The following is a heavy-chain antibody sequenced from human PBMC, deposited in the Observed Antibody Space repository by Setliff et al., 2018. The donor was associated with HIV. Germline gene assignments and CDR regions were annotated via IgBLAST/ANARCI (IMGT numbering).Heavy chain of an antibody. D-gene: IGHD1-7*01. V-gene: IGHV1-8*02. Sequence: AASVKVSCKASGYTFTSYDINWVRQATGQGLEWMGWMNPNSGNTGYAQKFQGRVTMTRNTSISTAYMELSSLRSEDTAVYYCARGKLSRTGTNDYWGQGTLVTVSS. CDR2: MNPNSGNT. J-gene: IGHJ4*02. CDR1: GYTFTSYD. CDR3: ARGKLSRTGTNDY.